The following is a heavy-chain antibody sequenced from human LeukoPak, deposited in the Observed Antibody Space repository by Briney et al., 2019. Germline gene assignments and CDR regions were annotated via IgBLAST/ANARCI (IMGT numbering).Heavy chain of an antibody. V-gene: IGHV1-3*01. CDR1: GYTFTSYA. J-gene: IGHJ4*02. CDR3: ARSSGWQTLFDY. CDR2: INVSNGMT. Sequence: ASVKVSCKASGYTFTSYAMHWVRQAPGQRGEGMGWINVSNGMTKYLQKFQGRVTINRDTSASTAYMELSSLRSEDTAVYYCARSSGWQTLFDYWGQGTLVIVSS. D-gene: IGHD6-19*01.